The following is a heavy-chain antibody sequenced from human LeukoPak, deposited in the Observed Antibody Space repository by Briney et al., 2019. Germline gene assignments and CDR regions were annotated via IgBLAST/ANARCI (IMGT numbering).Heavy chain of an antibody. D-gene: IGHD2-2*01. Sequence: GGSLRLSCAASGFIFSNYAMTWVRQAPGKGLEWVSSFTATGGRTYYADSVKGRFTIYGDNSKNALYLQMNSLRAEDTAVYYCAKAHIVVVPAARRYNWFDPWGQGTLVTVSS. V-gene: IGHV3-23*01. CDR1: GFIFSNYA. CDR2: FTATGGRT. CDR3: AKAHIVVVPAARRYNWFDP. J-gene: IGHJ5*02.